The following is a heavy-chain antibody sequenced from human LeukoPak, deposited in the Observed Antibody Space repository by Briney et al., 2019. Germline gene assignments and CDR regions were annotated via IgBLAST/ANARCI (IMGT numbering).Heavy chain of an antibody. CDR2: ISSSSSTI. J-gene: IGHJ4*02. V-gene: IGHV3-48*01. CDR3: ARWRNYCSGGSCYRGVDY. D-gene: IGHD2-15*01. Sequence: PGGSLRLSCAASGFTFSSYEMNWVRQAPGKGLEWVSYISSSSSTIYYADSVKGRFTISRDNAKNSLYLQMNSLRAEDTAVYYCARWRNYCSGGSCYRGVDYWGQGTLVTVSS. CDR1: GFTFSSYE.